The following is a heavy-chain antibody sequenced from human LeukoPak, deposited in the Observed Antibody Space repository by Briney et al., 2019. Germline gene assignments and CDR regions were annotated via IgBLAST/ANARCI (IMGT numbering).Heavy chain of an antibody. V-gene: IGHV4-34*01. CDR1: GGSFSGYY. D-gene: IGHD2-2*01. Sequence: SETLSLTCAVYGGSFSGYYWSWIRQPPGKGLEWIGEINHSGSTNYNPSLKSRVTISVDTSKNQFSLKLSSVTAADTAVYYCASGGWVVVPAAIYYFDYWGQGILVTVSS. CDR3: ASGGWVVVPAAIYYFDY. CDR2: INHSGST. J-gene: IGHJ4*02.